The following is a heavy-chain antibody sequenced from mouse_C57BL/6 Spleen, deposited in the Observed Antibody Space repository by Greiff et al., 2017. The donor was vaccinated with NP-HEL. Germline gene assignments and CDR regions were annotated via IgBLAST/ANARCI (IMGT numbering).Heavy chain of an antibody. CDR3: ARSLSGTRFLFDD. J-gene: IGHJ2*01. D-gene: IGHD4-1*01. CDR2: IDPEDGET. CDR1: GFNIKDYY. Sequence: EVQLQQSGAELVKPGASVKLSCTASGFNIKDYYMHWVKQRTEQGLEWIGRIDPEDGETKYAPKVQGKATITADTSSNTAYLQLSSLTSEDTAVYYCARSLSGTRFLFDDWGQGTTLTVSS. V-gene: IGHV14-2*01.